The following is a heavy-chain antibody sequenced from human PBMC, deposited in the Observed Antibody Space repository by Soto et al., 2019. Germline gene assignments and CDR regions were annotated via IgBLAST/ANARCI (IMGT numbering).Heavy chain of an antibody. J-gene: IGHJ3*02. Sequence: VQLVESGGGLVQPGGSLRLSCAAAGYTFSSYWMHWVRQAPGKGLVWVSRINSDGSRTNYADSVKGRFTISRDNAGNTLYLQMNSLRAEETAVYYCARGVRGAYGLDIWGQGTMVTVSS. CDR1: GYTFSSYW. CDR3: ARGVRGAYGLDI. V-gene: IGHV3-74*01. CDR2: INSDGSRT. D-gene: IGHD2-21*01.